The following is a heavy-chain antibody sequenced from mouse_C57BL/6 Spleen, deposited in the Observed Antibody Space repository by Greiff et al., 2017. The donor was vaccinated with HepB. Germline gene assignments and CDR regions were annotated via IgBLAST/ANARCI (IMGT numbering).Heavy chain of an antibody. J-gene: IGHJ4*01. CDR1: GYTFTDYD. CDR2: IDPETGGT. CDR3: TRSWYAMDY. Sequence: VQLQQSGAELVRPGASVTLSCKASGYTFTDYDMHWVKQTPVHGLEWIGAIDPETGGTAYNQKFKGKAILTADKSSSTAYMELRSLTSEDSAVYYCTRSWYAMDYWGQGTSVTVSS. V-gene: IGHV1-15*01.